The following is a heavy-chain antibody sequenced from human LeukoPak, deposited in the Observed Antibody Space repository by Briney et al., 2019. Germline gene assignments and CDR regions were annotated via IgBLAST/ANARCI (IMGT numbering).Heavy chain of an antibody. CDR2: ISSSSSYI. D-gene: IGHD5-18*01. Sequence: PGGSLRLSCAGSGFTFSSYSMNWVRQAPGKGLEWVSSISSSSSYINYADSVKGRFTISRDNAKSSLYLQMNSLRAEDTAVYYCARGGTTAMVDYWGQGTLVTVSS. CDR1: GFTFSSYS. CDR3: ARGGTTAMVDY. J-gene: IGHJ4*02. V-gene: IGHV3-21*01.